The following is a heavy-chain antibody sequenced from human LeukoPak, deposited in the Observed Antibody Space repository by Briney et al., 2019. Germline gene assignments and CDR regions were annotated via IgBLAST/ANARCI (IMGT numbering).Heavy chain of an antibody. CDR3: ARAGRDGYNYADY. CDR1: GYTFTGYY. J-gene: IGHJ4*02. Sequence: ASVKVSCKASGYTFTGYYMHWVRQAPGQGLEWMGWINPNSGGTNYAQKFQGRVTMTRDTPISTAYMELSRLRSDDTAVYYCARAGRDGYNYADYWGQGTLVTVSS. CDR2: INPNSGGT. D-gene: IGHD5-12*01. V-gene: IGHV1-2*02.